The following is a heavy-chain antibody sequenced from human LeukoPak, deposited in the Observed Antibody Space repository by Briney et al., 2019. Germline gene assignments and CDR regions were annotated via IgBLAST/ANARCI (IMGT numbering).Heavy chain of an antibody. CDR1: GGSLSFYY. J-gene: IGHJ2*01. D-gene: IGHD2-15*01. Sequence: PSETLSLTCGVSGGSLSFYYWSWLRQSPGKGLEWIAEISQNGDSNYNMSLKSRVTISLDKSKNQFSLKLSSVTAADTAVYYCARDRIWDWYFDLWGRGTLVTVSS. CDR2: ISQNGDS. V-gene: IGHV4-34*01. CDR3: ARDRIWDWYFDL.